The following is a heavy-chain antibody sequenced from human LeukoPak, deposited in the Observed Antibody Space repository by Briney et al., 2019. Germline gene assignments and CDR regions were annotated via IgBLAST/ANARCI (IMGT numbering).Heavy chain of an antibody. D-gene: IGHD6-13*01. CDR3: ARQQGSSSWFQYYFDY. CDR1: GYSFTSYW. V-gene: IGHV5-51*01. CDR2: IYPGDSDT. Sequence: GESLKISCKGSGYSFTSYWIGWVRQMPAKGLEWMGIIYPGDSDTRYSPSFQGQVTISADKSISTAYLQWSSLKASDTAMYYCARQQGSSSWFQYYFDYWGQGTLVTVSS. J-gene: IGHJ4*02.